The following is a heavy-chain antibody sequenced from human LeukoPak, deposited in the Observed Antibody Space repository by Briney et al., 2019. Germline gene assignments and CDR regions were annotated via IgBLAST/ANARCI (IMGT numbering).Heavy chain of an antibody. CDR3: AKDRNNWNDGPGAFDI. D-gene: IGHD1-20*01. V-gene: IGHV3-23*01. Sequence: GGSLRLSCAASGFTFSSYAMSWVRQAPGKGLEWVSAISGSGGSTYYADSVKGRFTISRDNSKNTLYLQMNSLRAEDTAVYYCAKDRNNWNDGPGAFDIWGQGTMVTVSS. CDR2: ISGSGGST. J-gene: IGHJ3*02. CDR1: GFTFSSYA.